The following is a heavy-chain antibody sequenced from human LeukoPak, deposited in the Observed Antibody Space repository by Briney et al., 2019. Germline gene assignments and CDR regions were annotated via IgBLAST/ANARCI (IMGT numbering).Heavy chain of an antibody. J-gene: IGHJ6*03. CDR1: GFTFSNYG. CDR3: ARDEYSGLYYYMDV. Sequence: PGGSLRLSCAASGFTFSNYGIHWVRQPPGKGLEWVAFIQHDGKNKFYLDSVKGRFTISRDNAKKSLHLQMNSLRAEDTAVYYCARDEYSGLYYYMDVWGKGTTVTVSS. D-gene: IGHD5-12*01. CDR2: IQHDGKNK. V-gene: IGHV3-30*02.